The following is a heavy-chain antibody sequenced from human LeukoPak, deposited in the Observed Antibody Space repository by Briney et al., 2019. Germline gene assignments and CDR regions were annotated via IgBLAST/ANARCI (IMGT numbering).Heavy chain of an antibody. CDR1: GFTFSGYA. V-gene: IGHV3-23*01. CDR3: AKDLGYSSGWYNSFDY. D-gene: IGHD6-19*01. Sequence: GGSLRLSCAASGFTFSGYAMNWVRQAPEKGLQWVSSISGSGDHTYYADAVKGRFTISRDNSKNTLYLQMNSLRAEDTAVYYCAKDLGYSSGWYNSFDYWGQGTLVTVSS. J-gene: IGHJ4*02. CDR2: ISGSGDHT.